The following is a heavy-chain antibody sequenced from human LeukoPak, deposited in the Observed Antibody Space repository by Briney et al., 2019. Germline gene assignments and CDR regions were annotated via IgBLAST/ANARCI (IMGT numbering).Heavy chain of an antibody. D-gene: IGHD3-16*01. CDR1: GFTFSDSW. J-gene: IGHJ6*02. CDR2: MNQDGSAK. Sequence: GGSLRLSCAASGFTFSDSWMSWVRQAPGKGLEWVANMNQDGSAKGYVDSMKGRFTISRDNARNSLYLQMSSLRPEDTAVYYCATYTHWVAGDVWGQGTTVTVSS. CDR3: ATYTHWVAGDV. V-gene: IGHV3-7*01.